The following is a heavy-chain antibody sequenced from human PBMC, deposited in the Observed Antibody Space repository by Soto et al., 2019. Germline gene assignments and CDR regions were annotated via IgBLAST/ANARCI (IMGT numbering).Heavy chain of an antibody. D-gene: IGHD3-3*01. Sequence: LRLSCAASGFTFSSYAMIWVRQAPGKGLEWVSAISGSGGSTYYADSVKGRFTISRDNSKNTLYLQMNSLRAEDTAVYYCAKVRDYDFWSGYHAPYYGMDVWGQGTTVTVSS. J-gene: IGHJ6*02. V-gene: IGHV3-23*01. CDR1: GFTFSSYA. CDR2: ISGSGGST. CDR3: AKVRDYDFWSGYHAPYYGMDV.